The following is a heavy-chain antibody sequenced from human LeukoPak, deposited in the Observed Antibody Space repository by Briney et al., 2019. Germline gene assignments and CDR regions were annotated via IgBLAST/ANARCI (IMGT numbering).Heavy chain of an antibody. V-gene: IGHV3-33*06. CDR3: EKGPSGITMVGGVIGIDY. J-gene: IGHJ4*02. D-gene: IGHD3-10*01. Sequence: GRSLRLSCAASGFTFSSYGMHWVRQAPGKGLEWVAVIWYDGSNKYYADSVKGRFTISRDNSKNTLYLQMNSLRAEDTAVYYGEKGPSGITMVGGVIGIDYGGQGTLVTSPQ. CDR1: GFTFSSYG. CDR2: IWYDGSNK.